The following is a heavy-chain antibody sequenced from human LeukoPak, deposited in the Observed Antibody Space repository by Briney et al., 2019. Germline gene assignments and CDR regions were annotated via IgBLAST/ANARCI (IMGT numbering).Heavy chain of an antibody. CDR2: ISSSGVST. Sequence: PGGSHSLSCAASGFTFSSYALTWVRQAPGKWLEWVSTISSSGVSTNYADSVKGRFTISRDNFKNTLYLQMNSLRAEDTAVDYCAKGSGQIQLWSNFDSWGQGTLVTVSS. CDR1: GFTFSSYA. D-gene: IGHD5-18*01. V-gene: IGHV3-23*01. CDR3: AKGSGQIQLWSNFDS. J-gene: IGHJ4*02.